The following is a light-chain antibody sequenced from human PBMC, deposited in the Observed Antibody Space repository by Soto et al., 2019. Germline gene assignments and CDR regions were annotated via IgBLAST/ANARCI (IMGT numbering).Light chain of an antibody. J-gene: IGKJ5*01. V-gene: IGKV1-9*01. Sequence: DIQLSQSPSFLSPSIGESVTITCRASQVISTSLACYQVKPGKAPKLLIYAASTLESGVPSRFSATVSGTEFSLTITSLQPEDVATYYCQKYDLDPITFGQGRRLEIK. CDR3: QKYDLDPIT. CDR2: AAS. CDR1: QVISTS.